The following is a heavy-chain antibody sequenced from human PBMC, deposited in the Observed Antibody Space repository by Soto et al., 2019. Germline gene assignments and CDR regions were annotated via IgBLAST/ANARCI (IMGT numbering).Heavy chain of an antibody. J-gene: IGHJ4*02. D-gene: IGHD2-15*01. CDR1: GFSLSTSGMC. CDR2: IDWDDDK. V-gene: IGHV2-70*01. CDR3: ARGSSKAADGYYFDY. Sequence: SGPTLVNPTQTLTLTCTFSGFSLSTSGMCVSWIRQPPGKALEWLALIDWDDDKFYSTSLKTRLTISKDTSKNQVVLTMTNMDPVDTATYYCARGSSKAADGYYFDYWGQGTLVTVSS.